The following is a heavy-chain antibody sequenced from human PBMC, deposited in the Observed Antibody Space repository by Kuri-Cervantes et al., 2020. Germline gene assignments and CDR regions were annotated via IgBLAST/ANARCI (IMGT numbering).Heavy chain of an antibody. CDR2: IRSKANSYAT. CDR1: GFTFSSYA. CDR3: TRPHLDGDSSGGI. Sequence: GGSLRLSCAASGFTFSSYAMSWVRQASGKGLEWVGRIRSKANSYATAYAASVKGRFTISRDDSKNTAYLQMNSLKTEDAAVYYCTRPHLDGDSSGGIWGQGTMVTV. D-gene: IGHD4-23*01. V-gene: IGHV3-73*01. J-gene: IGHJ3*02.